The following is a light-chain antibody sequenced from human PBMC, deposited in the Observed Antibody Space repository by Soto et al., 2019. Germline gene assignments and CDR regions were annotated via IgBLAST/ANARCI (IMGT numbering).Light chain of an antibody. Sequence: EIVMTQSPATLSVSPGERATLSCMASQSVSSNLAWYQQKPGQAPRLLIYGASTRATGIPARFSGSGSGTEFTLTISSLQSEDFAVFYCQQYDNWPITCGQGTRLEIK. J-gene: IGKJ5*01. CDR2: GAS. CDR3: QQYDNWPIT. CDR1: QSVSSN. V-gene: IGKV3-15*01.